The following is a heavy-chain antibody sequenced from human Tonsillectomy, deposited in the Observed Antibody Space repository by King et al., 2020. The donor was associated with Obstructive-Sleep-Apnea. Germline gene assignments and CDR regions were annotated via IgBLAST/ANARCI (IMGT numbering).Heavy chain of an antibody. V-gene: IGHV3-33*01. D-gene: IGHD5-24*01. CDR2: IWFDGSKI. CDR3: ARRGDGHSWLDN. Sequence: VQLVESGGGVVQPGRSLRLSCATSGFNFSHYGMHWVRQAPGKGLDWVAVIWFDGSKISYSESVKGRFTITRDNSKNMVYLQMNSLTVEDTAVYYCARRGDGHSWLDNWGQGTLVTVSS. J-gene: IGHJ4*02. CDR1: GFNFSHYG.